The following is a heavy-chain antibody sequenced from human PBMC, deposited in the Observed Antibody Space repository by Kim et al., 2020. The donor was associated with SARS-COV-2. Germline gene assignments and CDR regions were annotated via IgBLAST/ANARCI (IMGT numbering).Heavy chain of an antibody. J-gene: IGHJ3*02. CDR2: IWYDGSNK. Sequence: GGSLRLSCAASGFTFSSYGMHWVRQAPGKGLEWVAVIWYDGSNKYYADSVKGRFTISRDNSKNTLYLQMNSLRAEDTAVYYCARAPTARDCSSTSCYTWRTDAFEIWGQGTMVTVSS. CDR1: GFTFSSYG. V-gene: IGHV3-33*01. D-gene: IGHD2-2*02. CDR3: ARAPTARDCSSTSCYTWRTDAFEI.